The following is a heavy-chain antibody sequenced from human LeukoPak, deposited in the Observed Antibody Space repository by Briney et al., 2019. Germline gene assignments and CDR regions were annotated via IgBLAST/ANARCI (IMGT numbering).Heavy chain of an antibody. Sequence: SETLSLTCTVSGGSISSGSYYWSWIRQPAGKGLEWIGRIYTSGSTNYNPSLKSRVTMSVDTSKNQFSLKLSSVTAADTAVYYCARVEYSSSWYAGNWFDPWGQGTLVTVSS. D-gene: IGHD6-13*01. V-gene: IGHV4-61*02. CDR2: IYTSGST. CDR1: GGSISSGSYY. CDR3: ARVEYSSSWYAGNWFDP. J-gene: IGHJ5*02.